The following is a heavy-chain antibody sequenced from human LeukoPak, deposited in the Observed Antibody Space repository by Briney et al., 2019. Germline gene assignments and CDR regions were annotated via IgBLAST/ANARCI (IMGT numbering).Heavy chain of an antibody. J-gene: IGHJ4*02. CDR1: GGSIDSTNW. CDR3: ASLFSSSSPFDY. CDR2: IYHSGST. Sequence: SSETLSLTCDVSGGSIDSTNWWNWVRQPPGKGLEWIGEIYHSGSTNYNPSLKSRVTISVDKSKNQFSLKLSSVTAADTAVYYCASLFSSSSPFDYWGQGTLVTVSS. V-gene: IGHV4/OR15-8*01. D-gene: IGHD6-6*01.